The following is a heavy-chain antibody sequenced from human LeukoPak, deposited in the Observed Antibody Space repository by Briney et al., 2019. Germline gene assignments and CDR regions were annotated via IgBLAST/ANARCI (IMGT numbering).Heavy chain of an antibody. D-gene: IGHD5-18*01. J-gene: IGHJ6*03. V-gene: IGHV3-74*01. Sequence: GGSLRLSCAASGFTFSSHWMHWVRHAPGKGLVWVSRIKSDGSSTSYADSVKGRFTISRDNAKNTLYLLMNSLRVEDTAVYYCTRASDGYSYGSYFYYMDVWGKGTTVSISS. CDR1: GFTFSSHW. CDR3: TRASDGYSYGSYFYYMDV. CDR2: IKSDGSST.